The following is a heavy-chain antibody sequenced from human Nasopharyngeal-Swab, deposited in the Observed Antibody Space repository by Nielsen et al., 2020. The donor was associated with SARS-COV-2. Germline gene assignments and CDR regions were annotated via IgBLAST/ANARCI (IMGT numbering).Heavy chain of an antibody. CDR3: ARDQPYLGYCTNGVCPGYFDY. Sequence: GGSLRLSCAASGFTFSSYAMSWVRQAPGKGLEWVSYISSSSSTIYYADSVKGRFTISRDNAKNSLYLQMNSLRAEDTAVYYCARDQPYLGYCTNGVCPGYFDYWGQGTLVTVSS. CDR1: GFTFSSYA. D-gene: IGHD2-8*01. V-gene: IGHV3-48*04. J-gene: IGHJ4*02. CDR2: ISSSSSTI.